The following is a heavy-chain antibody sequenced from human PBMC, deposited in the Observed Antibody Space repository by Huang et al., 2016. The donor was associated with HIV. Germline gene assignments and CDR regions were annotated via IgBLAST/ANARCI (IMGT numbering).Heavy chain of an antibody. D-gene: IGHD6-13*01. CDR2: VYQSGST. J-gene: IGHJ4*02. Sequence: QLRLQESGPGQVKPSETLSLTCTVSDDFISSTNYYWGWIRQSPGKGLEWVGSVYQSGSTNYNPSLKSRVTLSVDTSRNQFSLRLNSVTAADTAVYYCASQHIGAAATWFWGRGTQVAVSS. CDR1: DDFISSTNYY. V-gene: IGHV4-39*01. CDR3: ASQHIGAAATWF.